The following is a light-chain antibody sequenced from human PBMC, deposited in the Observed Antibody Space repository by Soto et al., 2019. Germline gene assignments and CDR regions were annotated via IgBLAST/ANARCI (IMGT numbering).Light chain of an antibody. CDR2: KAS. J-gene: IGKJ1*01. Sequence: DIQMTQSPSTLSASVGDRVTITCRASQSITDWLAWYQKKPGKAPKLLIYKASNLDGGVPSRLSGSGSGTEFPLTISSVQPDDFATYYGQYWDDYSWTFGQGTKVDI. V-gene: IGKV1-5*03. CDR1: QSITDW. CDR3: QYWDDYSWT.